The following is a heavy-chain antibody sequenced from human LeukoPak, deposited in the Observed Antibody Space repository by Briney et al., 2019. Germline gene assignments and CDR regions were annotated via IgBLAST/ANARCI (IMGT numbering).Heavy chain of an antibody. V-gene: IGHV3-21*01. CDR3: ARAGILVAGTDWYFDL. Sequence: GGSLRLSCAASGFTFSTYSMNWVRQAPGKGLEWVSSISSGGNYIYYADSMKGRFTISRDNAKNSLYLQMNSLRAEEPAVYYCARAGILVAGTDWYFDLWGRGTLVTVSS. D-gene: IGHD6-19*01. CDR1: GFTFSTYS. J-gene: IGHJ2*01. CDR2: ISSGGNYI.